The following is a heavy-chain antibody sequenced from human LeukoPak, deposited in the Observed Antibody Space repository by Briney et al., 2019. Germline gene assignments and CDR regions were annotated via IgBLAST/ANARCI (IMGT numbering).Heavy chain of an antibody. CDR2: ISAYNGNT. J-gene: IGHJ6*02. CDR1: GYTFTSYG. Sequence: GASVKVSCKASGYTFTSYGISWVRQAPGQGLEWMGWISAYNGNTNYAQKLQGRVTMTTDTSTSTAYMELRSLRSDDTAVYYCARDKGGLLWLGGGYGMDVWGQGTTVTVSS. CDR3: ARDKGGLLWLGGGYGMDV. D-gene: IGHD3-10*01. V-gene: IGHV1-18*01.